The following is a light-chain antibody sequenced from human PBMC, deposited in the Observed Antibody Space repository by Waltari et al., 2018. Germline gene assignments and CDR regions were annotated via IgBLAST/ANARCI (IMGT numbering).Light chain of an antibody. CDR1: QSVSSSY. CDR2: GAS. Sequence: EIVLTQSPGTLSLPPGERATLSCRASQSVSSSYLAWYQQKPGQAPRLLIYGASSRATGIPDRFSGSGSGTDFTLTISRLEPEDFAVYYCQQYNNWPPNTFGGGTKVEIK. V-gene: IGKV3-20*01. J-gene: IGKJ4*01. CDR3: QQYNNWPPNT.